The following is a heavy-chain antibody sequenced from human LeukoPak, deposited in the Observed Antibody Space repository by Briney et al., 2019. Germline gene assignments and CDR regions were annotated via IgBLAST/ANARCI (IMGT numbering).Heavy chain of an antibody. Sequence: PGGSLRLSCAASGFIFSSYWMHWVRQAPGKGLVWVSRINSDGSSTSYADSVKGRFTISRDNAKNTLYLQMNSLKTEDTAVYYCARGAYYYDSSDCYPVYYYYMDVWGKGTTVTVSS. V-gene: IGHV3-74*01. D-gene: IGHD3-22*01. CDR3: ARGAYYYDSSDCYPVYYYYMDV. J-gene: IGHJ6*03. CDR1: GFIFSSYW. CDR2: INSDGSST.